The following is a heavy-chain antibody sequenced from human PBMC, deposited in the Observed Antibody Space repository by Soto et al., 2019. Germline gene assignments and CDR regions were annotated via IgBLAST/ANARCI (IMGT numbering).Heavy chain of an antibody. CDR3: VRAGHVFDVHYYGMDL. CDR2: ISSSGTYI. CDR1: AFTFNDYS. J-gene: IGHJ6*02. D-gene: IGHD3-10*01. V-gene: IGHV3-21*01. Sequence: PGGSLRLSCEASAFTFNDYSMDWVRQAPEKGLEWVSSISSSGTYIYYADSVKGRFAISRDNANNVMYLQMDTLRAEDTAVYYCVRAGHVFDVHYYGMDLWGQGTTVTVSS.